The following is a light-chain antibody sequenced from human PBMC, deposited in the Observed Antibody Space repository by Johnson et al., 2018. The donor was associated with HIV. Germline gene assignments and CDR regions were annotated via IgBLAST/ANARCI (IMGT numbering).Light chain of an antibody. CDR2: AKN. CDR1: TYNIGNNY. Sequence: QSVLTQPPSVSAAPGQKVTISCSGSTYNIGNNYVSWYQHLPGTAPKLLIYAKNKRPSGVPDRFSGSKSGTSATLAITGLQTADEADYYCGTWDNRRSVYVFGPGTQVTV. J-gene: IGLJ1*01. CDR3: GTWDNRRSVYV. V-gene: IGLV1-51*01.